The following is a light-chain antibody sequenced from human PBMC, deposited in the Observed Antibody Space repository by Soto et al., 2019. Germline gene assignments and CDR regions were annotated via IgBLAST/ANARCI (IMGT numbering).Light chain of an antibody. J-gene: IGKJ1*01. CDR3: QQYSNWPPWT. V-gene: IGKV3-15*01. Sequence: EIVMTQSPATLSVSPGDTATLSCRASQSLGGNLAWYQQKPGQAPRLLIFRASSRATGVPARFSASGSGTEFTRTISGLQSEDFAFYYCQQYSNWPPWTFGPGTKVEIK. CDR1: QSLGGN. CDR2: RAS.